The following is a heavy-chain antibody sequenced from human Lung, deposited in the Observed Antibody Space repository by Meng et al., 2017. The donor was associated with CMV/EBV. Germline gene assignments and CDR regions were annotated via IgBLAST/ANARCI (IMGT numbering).Heavy chain of an antibody. V-gene: IGHV3-74*01. J-gene: IGHJ3*01. CDR3: GRMPPGAIDNGFDF. CDR2: INTDGSLT. CDR1: GFTFSGYW. Sequence: GESLKISCAASGFTFSGYWMHWVRQAPGKGLVWVSRINTDGSLTNHADSVKGRFTISRDNVRNTLYLQMNSLRVEDTAVYYCGRMPPGAIDNGFDFWGQGPM. D-gene: IGHD2-2*01.